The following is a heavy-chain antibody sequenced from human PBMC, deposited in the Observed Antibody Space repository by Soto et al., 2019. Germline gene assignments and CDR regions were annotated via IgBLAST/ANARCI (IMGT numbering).Heavy chain of an antibody. CDR2: ISGSERSA. J-gene: IGHJ5*01. CDR3: AKDGARLQLYWYDS. Sequence: GGSLRLSCAASGFTFSSYAMSWVRQAPGKGLEWVSAISGSERSAYYADSVKGRFTMSRDSSKNALYLQMNSLRAEDTAVYYCAKDGARLQLYWYDSWGQGTLVTVSS. CDR1: GFTFSSYA. V-gene: IGHV3-23*01. D-gene: IGHD6-25*01.